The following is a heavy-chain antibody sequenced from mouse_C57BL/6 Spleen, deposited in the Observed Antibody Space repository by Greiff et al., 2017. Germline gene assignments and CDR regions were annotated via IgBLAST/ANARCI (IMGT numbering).Heavy chain of an antibody. D-gene: IGHD2-14*01. CDR2: IYPSDSET. CDR1: GYTFTSYW. J-gene: IGHJ1*03. Sequence: QVQLQQPGAELVRPGSSVKLSCKASGYTFTSYWMDWVKQRPGQGLEWIGNIYPSDSETHYNQKFKDKATLTVDKSSSTAYMQLSSLTSEDSAVXYCAGGGTPYFDVWGTGTTVTVSS. CDR3: AGGGTPYFDV. V-gene: IGHV1-61*01.